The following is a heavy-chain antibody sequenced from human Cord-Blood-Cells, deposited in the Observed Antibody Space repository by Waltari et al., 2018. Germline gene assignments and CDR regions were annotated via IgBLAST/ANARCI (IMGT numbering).Heavy chain of an antibody. CDR3: AIAPMHTEMYSSSSDY. J-gene: IGHJ4*02. CDR1: GGTFSSYA. CDR2: IIPIFGTA. D-gene: IGHD6-6*01. Sequence: QVQLVQSGAEEKKPGSSVKASCRASGGTFSSYAISGVPQAPGQGLEWMGGIIPIFGTANYAQKFQGRVTITADESTSTAYMELSSLRSEDTAVYYCAIAPMHTEMYSSSSDYWGQGTLVTVSS. V-gene: IGHV1-69*01.